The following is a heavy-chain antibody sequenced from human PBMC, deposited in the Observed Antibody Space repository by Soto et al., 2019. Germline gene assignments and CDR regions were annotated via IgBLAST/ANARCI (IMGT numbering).Heavy chain of an antibody. CDR2: INPNRGGT. V-gene: IGHV1-2*02. CDR3: ASALSLDV. J-gene: IGHJ6*02. CDR1: GYTFTGYY. Sequence: AAVKVSCKASGYTFTGYYMHWVRQAPGQGLEGMGWINPNRGGTNYAQKCQGRVTMTRDTSISTAYMELSRLRSDDTAAYSCASALSLDVWGQGTTVTVSS.